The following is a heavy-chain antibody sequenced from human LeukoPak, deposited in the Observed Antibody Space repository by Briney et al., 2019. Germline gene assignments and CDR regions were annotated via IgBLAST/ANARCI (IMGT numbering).Heavy chain of an antibody. CDR1: GGSITSHNYY. CDR3: ARQGLLVSSRHFDY. V-gene: IGHV4-39*07. Sequence: KTSETLSLTCTVSGGSITSHNYYWAWIRQPPGKGLEWIGSIHYTGSTYYNPSLKSRVTMLVDTPKNQFSLKVSSVTAADTALYYCARQGLLVSSRHFDYWGQGTLVTVSS. J-gene: IGHJ4*02. D-gene: IGHD4-23*01. CDR2: IHYTGST.